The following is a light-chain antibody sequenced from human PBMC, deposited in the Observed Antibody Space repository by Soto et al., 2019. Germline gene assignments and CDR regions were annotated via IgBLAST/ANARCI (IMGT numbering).Light chain of an antibody. CDR3: QQYKSYWT. CDR1: QSISSW. J-gene: IGKJ1*01. CDR2: KAS. Sequence: DIQMTQSPSTLSASVGDRVTITCRASQSISSWLAWFQQKPGKAPKLLIYKASNLQSGVPSRFSGSGSGTEFTLTISSLQPDDFATYYRQQYKSYWTFGQGTKVEMK. V-gene: IGKV1-5*03.